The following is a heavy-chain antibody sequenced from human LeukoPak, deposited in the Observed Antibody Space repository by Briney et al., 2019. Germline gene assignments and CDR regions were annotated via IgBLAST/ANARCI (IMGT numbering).Heavy chain of an antibody. Sequence: SRTLSLTCAISGDSVSSNSAAWNWIRQSPSRGLEWLGRTYYRSKWCNDYAVSVKSRITINLDTSKNQFSLQLNSVTPEDTAVYYCARDFYYDSSGYYYYYGMDVWGQGTTVTVSS. J-gene: IGHJ6*02. CDR1: GDSVSSNSAA. CDR3: ARDFYYDSSGYYYYYGMDV. CDR2: TYYRSKWCN. D-gene: IGHD3-22*01. V-gene: IGHV6-1*01.